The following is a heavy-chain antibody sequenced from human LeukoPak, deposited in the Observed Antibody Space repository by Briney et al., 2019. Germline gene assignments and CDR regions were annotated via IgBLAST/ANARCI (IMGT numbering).Heavy chain of an antibody. CDR3: ASNSGAASSTDPLYYFDY. D-gene: IGHD2-15*01. V-gene: IGHV3-48*03. Sequence: GGSLRLSCAASGFTFSSYEMNWVRQAPGKGLEWVSYISGSGGTIYYADSVKGRFTISRDNAKNTLYLQMNSLRAEDTAVYYCASNSGAASSTDPLYYFDYWGQGTLVTVSS. J-gene: IGHJ4*02. CDR2: ISGSGGTI. CDR1: GFTFSSYE.